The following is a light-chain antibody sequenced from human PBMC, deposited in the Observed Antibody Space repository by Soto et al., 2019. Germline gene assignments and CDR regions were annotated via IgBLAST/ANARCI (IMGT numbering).Light chain of an antibody. CDR3: SSYTSSGIV. V-gene: IGLV2-14*01. Sequence: QSVLTQPASVSGSPGQSITISCTGTSSDIGGYNYVSWYQQHPGKAPKLMIFEVSNRPSGVSYRFSGSKSGNTASLTISGLRAEDEADYYCSSYTSSGIVFGGGTKLTVL. CDR1: SSDIGGYNY. CDR2: EVS. J-gene: IGLJ2*01.